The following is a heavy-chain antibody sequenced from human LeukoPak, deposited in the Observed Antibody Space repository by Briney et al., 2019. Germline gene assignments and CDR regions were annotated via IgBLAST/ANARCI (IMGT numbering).Heavy chain of an antibody. Sequence: PSETLSLTCAVSSDSIRSNNWWSWVRQPPGKGLEWIGEIYHSGSTNCNPSLKSRVTISADTSKNQLSLKLSSVTAADTAVYYCVRVPFAFYGMEVWGKGTTVSVSS. CDR2: IYHSGST. CDR3: VRVPFAFYGMEV. V-gene: IGHV4-4*02. CDR1: SDSIRSNNW. J-gene: IGHJ6*04. D-gene: IGHD4/OR15-4a*01.